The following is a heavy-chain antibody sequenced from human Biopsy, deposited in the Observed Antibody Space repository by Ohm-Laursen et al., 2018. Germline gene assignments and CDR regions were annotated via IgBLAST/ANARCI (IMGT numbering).Heavy chain of an antibody. CDR2: IYYSGRP. Sequence: SDTLSLTCTVSGDSTARYYWTWIRQSPGKGLEWIAYIYYSGRPNYNPSLKGRVVISVDRSRNQFFLKLTSATAADTAIYYCARDRGYYSDRTVPGYFDLWGRGTLVTVSS. J-gene: IGHJ2*01. CDR3: ARDRGYYSDRTVPGYFDL. CDR1: GDSTARYY. D-gene: IGHD3-22*01. V-gene: IGHV4-59*01.